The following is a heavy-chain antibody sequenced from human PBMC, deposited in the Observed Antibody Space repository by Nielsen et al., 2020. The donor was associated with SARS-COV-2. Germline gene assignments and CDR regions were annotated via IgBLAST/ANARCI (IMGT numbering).Heavy chain of an antibody. CDR3: IRAGTYNYGLAY. V-gene: IGHV3-33*03. CDR2: IWYDGGNE. Sequence: GESLKISCAASGFTFSSYAMHWVRQAPGKGLEWVAVIWYDGGNEYYADSVKGRFTISRDNAANTLSLQMRSLRAEDTAVYFCIRAGTYNYGLAYWGQGVLVKVSS. J-gene: IGHJ4*02. D-gene: IGHD5-18*01. CDR1: GFTFSSYA.